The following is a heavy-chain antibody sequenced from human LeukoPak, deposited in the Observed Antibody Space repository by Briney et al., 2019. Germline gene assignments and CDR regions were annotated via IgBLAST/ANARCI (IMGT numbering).Heavy chain of an antibody. J-gene: IGHJ6*03. V-gene: IGHV3-48*04. CDR2: ISSSSSTI. Sequence: GGSLRLSCAASGFTFSSYCMNWVRQAPGKGLEWVSYISSSSSTIYYADSVKGRFTISRDNAKNSLYLQMNSLRAEDTAVYYCAREYDSFGGYMDVWGKGTTVTVSS. CDR3: AREYDSFGGYMDV. CDR1: GFTFSSYC. D-gene: IGHD3-22*01.